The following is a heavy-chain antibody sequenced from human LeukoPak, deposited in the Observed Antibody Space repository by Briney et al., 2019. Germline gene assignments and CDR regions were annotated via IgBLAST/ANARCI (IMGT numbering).Heavy chain of an antibody. D-gene: IGHD3-22*01. V-gene: IGHV1-69*06. CDR2: IIPMLGTP. J-gene: IGHJ4*02. CDR3: ATGGHVRVYDSSAYYGHY. Sequence: SVKVSCKASGGTFSSYDISWVRQAPGQGLEWMGGIIPMLGTPNYAQKFQGRVTITADKSTSTAYMDLSSLRSEDTAVYYCATGGHVRVYDSSAYYGHYWGQGTLVTVSS. CDR1: GGTFSSYD.